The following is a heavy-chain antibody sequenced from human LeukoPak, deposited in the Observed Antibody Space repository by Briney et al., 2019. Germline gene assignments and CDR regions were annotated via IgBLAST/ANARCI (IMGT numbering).Heavy chain of an antibody. CDR2: INHSGST. CDR1: GASFSGYY. V-gene: IGHV4-34*01. CDR3: ARAARRVTIFGVVTRGDWFDP. Sequence: SETLSLTCAVYGASFSGYYWSWIRQPPGKGLEWIGEINHSGSTNYNPSLKSRVTISVDTSKNQFSLKLSSVTAADTAVYYCARAARRVTIFGVVTRGDWFDPWGQGTLVTVSS. J-gene: IGHJ5*02. D-gene: IGHD3-3*01.